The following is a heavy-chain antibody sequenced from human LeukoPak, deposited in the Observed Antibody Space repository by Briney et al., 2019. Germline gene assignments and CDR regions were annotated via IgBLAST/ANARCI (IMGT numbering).Heavy chain of an antibody. D-gene: IGHD3-10*01. Sequence: SETLSLTCTVSGGSISSYYWSWIRQPPGKGLEWIGYIYYSGSTNYNPSLKSRVTISVDTSKNQFSLKLSSVTAADTAVYYCARDGGTYYYGSGGLLYKKYNWFDPWGQGTLVTVSS. V-gene: IGHV4-59*01. J-gene: IGHJ5*02. CDR3: ARDGGTYYYGSGGLLYKKYNWFDP. CDR1: GGSISSYY. CDR2: IYYSGST.